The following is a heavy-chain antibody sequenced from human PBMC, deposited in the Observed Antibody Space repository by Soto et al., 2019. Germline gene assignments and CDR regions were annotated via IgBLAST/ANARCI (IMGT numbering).Heavy chain of an antibody. CDR3: ARADGDYVVWFDP. CDR1: GGSISSYY. V-gene: IGHV4-59*01. D-gene: IGHD4-17*01. Sequence: SETLSLTCTVSGGSISSYYWSWIRQPPGKGLEWIGYLYYSGSTNYNPSLKSRVTISVDTSKNQFFLRLSSVTAADTAVYYCARADGDYVVWFDPWGQGTLVTVSS. J-gene: IGHJ5*02. CDR2: LYYSGST.